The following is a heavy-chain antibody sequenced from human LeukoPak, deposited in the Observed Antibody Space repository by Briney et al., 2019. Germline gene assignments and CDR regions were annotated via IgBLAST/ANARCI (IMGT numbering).Heavy chain of an antibody. Sequence: GGSLRLSCAPSGFTFRTYGIHWVRQAPGKGLEWVAVIWYDGSNKYYADSVKGRFTISRDNSKNTLYLQMNSLRVEDTAVYYCARDRARSIVGATDSWGQGILVTVSS. CDR1: GFTFRTYG. CDR3: ARDRARSIVGATDS. V-gene: IGHV3-33*01. CDR2: IWYDGSNK. D-gene: IGHD1-26*01. J-gene: IGHJ4*02.